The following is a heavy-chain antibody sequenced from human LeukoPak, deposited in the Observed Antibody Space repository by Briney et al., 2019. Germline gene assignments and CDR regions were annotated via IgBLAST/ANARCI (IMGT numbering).Heavy chain of an antibody. CDR2: INWNGGST. Sequence: GGSLRLSCAASGFTFDDYGMSWVRQAPGKGLEWVSGINWNGGSTGYADSVKGRFTISRDNAKNSLHLQMNSLRAEDTALYYCARPIVGATSDAFDIWGQGTMVTVSS. D-gene: IGHD1-26*01. J-gene: IGHJ3*02. CDR3: ARPIVGATSDAFDI. V-gene: IGHV3-20*04. CDR1: GFTFDDYG.